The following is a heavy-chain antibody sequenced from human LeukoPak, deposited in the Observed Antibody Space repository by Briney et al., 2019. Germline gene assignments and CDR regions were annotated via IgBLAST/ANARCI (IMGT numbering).Heavy chain of an antibody. J-gene: IGHJ4*02. CDR2: IYYSGST. D-gene: IGHD3-3*01. CDR3: ARGYITIFVVVITPTPDY. CDR1: GGSISGSSYY. V-gene: IGHV4-39*01. Sequence: SETLSLTCTVSGGSISGSSYYWGWIRQPPGKGLEWIGSIYYSGSTYYNPSLKSRVTISVDTSKNQFSLKLSSVTAADTAVYYCARGYITIFVVVITPTPDYWGQGTLVTVSS.